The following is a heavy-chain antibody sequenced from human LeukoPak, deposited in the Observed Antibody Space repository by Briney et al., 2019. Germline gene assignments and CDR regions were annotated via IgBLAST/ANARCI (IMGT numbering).Heavy chain of an antibody. Sequence: SETLSLTCTVSGDSISSGSYFWSWIRQPPGKGLEWIGEINNSGGTNYNPSLKSRVTISVDTSKNQFSLRLSSVTAADTAVYYCARVTGYMIEDYFDYWGQGTLVTVSS. V-gene: IGHV4-39*07. CDR2: INNSGGT. J-gene: IGHJ4*02. CDR3: ARVTGYMIEDYFDY. CDR1: GDSISSGSYF. D-gene: IGHD3-22*01.